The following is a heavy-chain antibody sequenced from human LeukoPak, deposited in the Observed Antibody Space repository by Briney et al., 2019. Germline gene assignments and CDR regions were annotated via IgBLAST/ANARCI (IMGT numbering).Heavy chain of an antibody. Sequence: PGGSLRLSCEASGFTLSTYWMNWLRQVPGKGLDWVANINPDGSGKRYVDPVKGRFTIARDNADNSLSLQMNSLRAEDTAVYYCASWGAGGNSWGQGTLVTVSS. V-gene: IGHV3-7*01. CDR3: ASWGAGGNS. CDR1: GFTLSTYW. D-gene: IGHD3-16*01. CDR2: INPDGSGK. J-gene: IGHJ4*02.